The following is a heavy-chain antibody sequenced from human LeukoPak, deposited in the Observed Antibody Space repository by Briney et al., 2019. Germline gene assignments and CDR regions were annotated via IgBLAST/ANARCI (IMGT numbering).Heavy chain of an antibody. CDR1: GYTFTSYG. J-gene: IGHJ6*02. CDR3: ARDPPYVRSGMDV. D-gene: IGHD3-10*02. CDR2: ISAYNGST. Sequence: WASVKVSCKASGYTFTSYGISWVRQAPGQGLEWMGWISAYNGSTNYAQKLQGRVTMTTDTSTSTAYMELRSLRSDDTAVYYCARDPPYVRSGMDVWGQGTTVTVSS. V-gene: IGHV1-18*01.